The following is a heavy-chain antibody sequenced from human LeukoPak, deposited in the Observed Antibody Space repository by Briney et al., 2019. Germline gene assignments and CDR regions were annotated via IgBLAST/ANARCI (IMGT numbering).Heavy chain of an antibody. D-gene: IGHD3-3*01. CDR3: AREYYDFWSGYYLTFDY. CDR1: GYTFTCYY. V-gene: IGHV1-2*02. CDR2: INPNSGGT. Sequence: GASVKVSCKASGYTFTCYYMHWVRQAPGQGLEWMGWINPNSGGTNYAQKFQGRVTMTRDTSISTAYMELSRLRSDDTAVYYCAREYYDFWSGYYLTFDYWGQGTLVTVSS. J-gene: IGHJ4*02.